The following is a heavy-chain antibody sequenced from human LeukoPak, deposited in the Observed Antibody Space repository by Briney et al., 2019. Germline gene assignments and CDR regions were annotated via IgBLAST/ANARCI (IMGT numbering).Heavy chain of an antibody. CDR1: GGTFSSYA. D-gene: IGHD3-22*01. CDR2: IIPIFGTA. Sequence: SVKVSCKASGGTFSSYAISWVRQAPGQGLEWTGGIIPIFGTANYAQKFQGRVTITADESTSTAYMGLSSLRSGDTAVYYCTTYYYDSSGYPRRFDPWGQGTLVTVSS. V-gene: IGHV1-69*13. CDR3: TTYYYDSSGYPRRFDP. J-gene: IGHJ5*02.